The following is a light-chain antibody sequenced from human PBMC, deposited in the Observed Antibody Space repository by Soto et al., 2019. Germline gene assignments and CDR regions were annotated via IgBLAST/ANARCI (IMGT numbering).Light chain of an antibody. CDR3: HQRSNWLT. Sequence: EIVMTQSPATLSVSPGERATLSCRASQSVSSNLAWYQQKPGQAPRLLIYDASNRATGIPARFSGSGSGTDFTLTISSLEPEDFAVYYCHQRSNWLTFGGGTKVEIK. V-gene: IGKV3-11*01. J-gene: IGKJ4*01. CDR1: QSVSSN. CDR2: DAS.